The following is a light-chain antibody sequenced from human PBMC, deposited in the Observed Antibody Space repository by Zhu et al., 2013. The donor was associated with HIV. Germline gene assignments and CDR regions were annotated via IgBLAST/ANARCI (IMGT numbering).Light chain of an antibody. CDR1: SSDVGGYNY. V-gene: IGLV2-14*01. Sequence: QSALTQPASVSGSPGQSITISCTGTSSDVGGYNYVSWYQQHPGKAPKLMIYDVSTRPSGVSNRFSGSKSANTASLTISGLQAEDEADYYCSSYTSSSTLVFGGGTKVTVL. CDR2: DVS. J-gene: IGLJ2*01. CDR3: SSYTSSSTLV.